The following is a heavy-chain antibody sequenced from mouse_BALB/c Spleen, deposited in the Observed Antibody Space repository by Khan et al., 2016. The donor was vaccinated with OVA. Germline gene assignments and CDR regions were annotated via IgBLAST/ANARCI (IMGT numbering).Heavy chain of an antibody. Sequence: QVQLQQSGTELVRPGTSVNISCKASGDAFTNYWLGWVKQRPGHGLEWIGDIYPGSGNTYYNEKFKGKVKLTADKSSSTAYMQFSALTSEDSAVYCCARWGMGYWGQGTSVTVSS. CDR1: GDAFTNYW. CDR3: ARWGMGY. J-gene: IGHJ4*01. V-gene: IGHV1-63*01. CDR2: IYPGSGNT.